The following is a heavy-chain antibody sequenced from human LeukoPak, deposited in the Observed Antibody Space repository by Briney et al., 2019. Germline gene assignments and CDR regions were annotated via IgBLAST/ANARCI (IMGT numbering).Heavy chain of an antibody. Sequence: ASVKVSCKASGYTFTSYGISWVRQAPGQGLEWMGWISAYNGNTNYAQKLQGRVTMTTDTSTSTAYMELRSLRSDDTAVYYCARRNWDYYDSSGYYPTFDYWGQGTLVTVSS. J-gene: IGHJ4*02. CDR2: ISAYNGNT. V-gene: IGHV1-18*01. CDR3: ARRNWDYYDSSGYYPTFDY. D-gene: IGHD3-22*01. CDR1: GYTFTSYG.